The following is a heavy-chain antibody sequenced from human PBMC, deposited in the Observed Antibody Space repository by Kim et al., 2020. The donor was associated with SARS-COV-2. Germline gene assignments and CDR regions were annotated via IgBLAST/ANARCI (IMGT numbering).Heavy chain of an antibody. CDR2: INPSDFHA. J-gene: IGHJ3*01. D-gene: IGHD1-7*01. CDR1: GYSFYTYF. V-gene: IGHV1-46*02. Sequence: ASVKVSCKASGYSFYTYFLHWVRQAPGQGLEWMGMINPSDFHARYARKFQGRVTMTRDFSTRTFYMEMTSLRSEDTATYFCARDRSGTRIRYAYDFWRQG. CDR3: ARDRSGTRIRYAYDF.